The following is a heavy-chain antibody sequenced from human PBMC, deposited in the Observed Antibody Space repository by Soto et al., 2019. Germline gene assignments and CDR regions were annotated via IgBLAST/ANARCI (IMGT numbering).Heavy chain of an antibody. Sequence: QVQLVESGGGVVQPGRSLRLSCAASGFTFSSYGMHWVRQAPGKGLEWVAVISYDGSNKYYADSVKGRFTISRDNSKNTLYLQMNSLRAEDTVVYYCAKTYYYDSSGYYYVRASSPSKSDAFDIWGQGTMVTVSS. CDR3: AKTYYYDSSGYYYVRASSPSKSDAFDI. V-gene: IGHV3-30*18. CDR2: ISYDGSNK. J-gene: IGHJ3*02. D-gene: IGHD3-22*01. CDR1: GFTFSSYG.